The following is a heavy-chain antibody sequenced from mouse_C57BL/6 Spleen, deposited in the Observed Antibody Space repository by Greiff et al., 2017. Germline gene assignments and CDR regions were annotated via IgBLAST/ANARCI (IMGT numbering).Heavy chain of an antibody. J-gene: IGHJ4*01. CDR1: GFTFSDYY. Sequence: EVKLVESEGGLVQPGSSMKLSCTASGFTFSDYYMAWVRQVPEKGLEWVANINYDGSSTYYLDSLQSRFIISRDNAKNILYLQMSSLKSEDTATYYCARGGVYGSPYYYAMDYWGQGTSVTVSS. CDR3: ARGGVYGSPYYYAMDY. D-gene: IGHD1-1*01. V-gene: IGHV5-16*01. CDR2: INYDGSST.